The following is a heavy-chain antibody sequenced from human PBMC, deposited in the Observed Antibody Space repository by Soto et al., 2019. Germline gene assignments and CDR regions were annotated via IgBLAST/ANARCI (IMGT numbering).Heavy chain of an antibody. V-gene: IGHV3-15*01. CDR2: IKSKTDGGTT. CDR1: GFTFSNAW. Sequence: GGSLRLSCAASGFTFSNAWMSWVRRAPGKGLEWVGRIKSKTDGGTTDYAAPVKGRFTISRDDSKNTLYLQMNSLKTEDTAVYYCTTTHSCGWYRSSGMDVWGQGTTVTVSS. D-gene: IGHD6-19*01. J-gene: IGHJ6*02. CDR3: TTTHSCGWYRSSGMDV.